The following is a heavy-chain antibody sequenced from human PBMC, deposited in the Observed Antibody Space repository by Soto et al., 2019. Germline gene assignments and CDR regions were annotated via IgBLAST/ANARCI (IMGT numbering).Heavy chain of an antibody. J-gene: IGHJ6*03. CDR1: SGSISSSNW. Sequence: QVQLQESGPGLVKPSGTLSLTCAVSSGSISSSNWWSWVRQPPGKGLEWIREIYHSGSTNYNPSLKSRVTISVDKSKNQFSLKLSSVTAADTAVYYCARRRGYYGSGSYYYYMDVWGKGTTVTVSS. V-gene: IGHV4-4*02. CDR3: ARRRGYYGSGSYYYYMDV. CDR2: IYHSGST. D-gene: IGHD3-10*01.